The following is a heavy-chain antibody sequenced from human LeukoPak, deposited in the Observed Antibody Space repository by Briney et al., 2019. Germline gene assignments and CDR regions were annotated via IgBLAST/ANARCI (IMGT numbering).Heavy chain of an antibody. CDR1: GDSISGSTYY. D-gene: IGHD6-13*01. Sequence: SETLSLTCTVSGDSISGSTYYWGRIRQPPGKGLDWIGSIYYSGTTYYNPSLESRVTMSVDTSKNQFSLKVSSVTATDTAVYYCARQFPAGIAAAGTDYWGQGTLVTVSS. CDR3: ARQFPAGIAAAGTDY. CDR2: IYYSGTT. V-gene: IGHV4-39*01. J-gene: IGHJ4*02.